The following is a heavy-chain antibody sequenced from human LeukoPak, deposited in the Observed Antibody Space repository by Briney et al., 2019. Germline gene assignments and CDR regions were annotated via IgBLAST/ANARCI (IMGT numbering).Heavy chain of an antibody. J-gene: IGHJ3*02. CDR1: GFTFSSYW. V-gene: IGHV3-74*01. Sequence: GGSLRLSCAASGFTFSSYWMHWVRHAPGKGLGWVSRINSDGSSTSYADSVKGRFTISRDNAKNTLYLQMNSLRAEDTAVYYCARVRCDWICAFDIWGQGTMVTVSS. D-gene: IGHD2-21*02. CDR3: ARVRCDWICAFDI. CDR2: INSDGSST.